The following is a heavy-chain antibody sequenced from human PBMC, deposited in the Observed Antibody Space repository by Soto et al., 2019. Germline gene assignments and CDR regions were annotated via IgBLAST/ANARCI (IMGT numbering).Heavy chain of an antibody. J-gene: IGHJ6*03. CDR3: AKGLGYCSGGSCYEPGTSYYYYMDV. V-gene: IGHV3-23*01. CDR1: GFTFSSYA. Sequence: GGSLRLSCAASGFTFSSYAMSWVRQAPGKGLEWVSAISGSGGSTYYADSVKGRFTISRDNSKNTLYLQMNSLRAEDTAVYYCAKGLGYCSGGSCYEPGTSYYYYMDVWGKGTTVTVSS. D-gene: IGHD2-15*01. CDR2: ISGSGGST.